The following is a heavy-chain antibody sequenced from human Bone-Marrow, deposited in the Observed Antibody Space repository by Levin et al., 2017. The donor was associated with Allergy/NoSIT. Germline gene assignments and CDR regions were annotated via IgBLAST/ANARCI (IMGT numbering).Heavy chain of an antibody. CDR1: GGSLRSSTYF. D-gene: IGHD2-2*01. J-gene: IGHJ4*02. CDR2: VYYGTTS. Sequence: ESLKISCTVSGGSLRSSTYFWGWIRQPPGKGLEWLATVYYGTTSYYNPSLKSRVTMSVDASKNQFSLNLTSVTAADTAVFYCFSGSTSSYYFDYCGQGILVTVSS. CDR3: FSGSTSSYYFDY. V-gene: IGHV4-39*01.